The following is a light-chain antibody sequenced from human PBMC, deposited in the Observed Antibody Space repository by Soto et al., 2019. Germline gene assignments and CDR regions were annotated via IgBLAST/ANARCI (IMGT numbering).Light chain of an antibody. CDR1: QSVSSY. J-gene: IGKJ5*01. CDR3: QQYTNWPPT. V-gene: IGKV3-11*01. CDR2: DAS. Sequence: EIVLTQSPCTLSLSPGERATLSCMASQSVSSYLAWYQQKPGQAPRLLIYDASNRATGIPARFSGSGSGTDFTLTISSLEPEDFAVYYCQQYTNWPPTFGQGTRLEIK.